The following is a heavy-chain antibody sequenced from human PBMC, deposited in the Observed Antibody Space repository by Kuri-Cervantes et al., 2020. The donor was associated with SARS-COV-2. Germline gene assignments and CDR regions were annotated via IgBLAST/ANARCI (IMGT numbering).Heavy chain of an antibody. V-gene: IGHV1-46*01. D-gene: IGHD2-2*01. CDR2: INPSGGST. CDR3: ARDFGVPAALAYYYGMDV. CDR1: GYTFTSYY. Sequence: ASVKVSCKASGYTFTSYYMHWVRQAPGQGLEWMGIINPSGGSTGYAQKFQGRVTMTRDTSTSTVYMELSSLRSEDTAVYYCARDFGVPAALAYYYGMDVWGQGTTVTVSS. J-gene: IGHJ6*02.